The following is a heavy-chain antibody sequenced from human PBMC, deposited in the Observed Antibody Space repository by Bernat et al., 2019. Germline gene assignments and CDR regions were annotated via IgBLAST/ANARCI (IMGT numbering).Heavy chain of an antibody. CDR1: GFTFSSYE. V-gene: IGHV3-48*03. CDR2: ISSSGRTI. Sequence: EVQLVESGGGLVQPGGSLRLSCAAAGFTFSSYEMNWVRQVPGKGLEWVAYISSSGRTIYYADSVKGRFTISRDNAKNSLYLQMNSLGAEDTAVYYCARDYGYSGYDHYYYYYMDVWGKGTTVTVSS. J-gene: IGHJ6*03. D-gene: IGHD5-12*01. CDR3: ARDYGYSGYDHYYYYYMDV.